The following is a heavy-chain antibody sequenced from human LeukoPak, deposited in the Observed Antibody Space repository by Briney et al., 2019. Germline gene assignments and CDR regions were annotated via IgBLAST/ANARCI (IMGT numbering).Heavy chain of an antibody. V-gene: IGHV1-2*02. CDR1: GYAFTGYY. J-gene: IGHJ4*02. CDR2: INPNSGGT. CDR3: ARVMNREGTNY. Sequence: ASVKVSCKASGYAFTGYYMHWVRQVPGQGLEWMGWINPNSGGTKYAQKFQGRVTMTRDTSISTAYMELNRLRSDDTAVYYCARVMNREGTNYWGQGTLVTVSS. D-gene: IGHD1/OR15-1a*01.